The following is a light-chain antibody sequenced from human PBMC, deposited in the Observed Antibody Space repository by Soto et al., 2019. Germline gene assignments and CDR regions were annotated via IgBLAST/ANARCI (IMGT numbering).Light chain of an antibody. CDR1: QSVTNNY. J-gene: IGKJ5*01. CDR3: QPYVHSLIP. V-gene: IGKV3-20*01. CDR2: DAS. Sequence: EVVLTQSPGTLSLSPGERATLSCRASQSVTNNYLAWYQQKPGQAPRLLIYDASNRATGIPDRFSGSGSGTDFTLTISRLEPEDFAVFYCQPYVHSLIPLGPVTLLESK.